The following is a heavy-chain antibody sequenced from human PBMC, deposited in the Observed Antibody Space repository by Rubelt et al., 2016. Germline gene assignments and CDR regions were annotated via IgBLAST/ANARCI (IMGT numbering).Heavy chain of an antibody. V-gene: IGHV3-11*05. CDR1: GFTFSRHW. Sequence: VQVVESGGGLVQPGGSLRLSCAASGFTFSRHWMSWFRQAPGKGLEWVSYISSTGGYTVYADSVRGRFTISRDNAENSLYLRRHSRRAGDTAIYYCARDGYGNTRAVNTIDYWGQGTLVTVSS. D-gene: IGHD2-2*03. CDR2: ISSTGGYT. J-gene: IGHJ4*02. CDR3: ARDGYGNTRAVNTIDY.